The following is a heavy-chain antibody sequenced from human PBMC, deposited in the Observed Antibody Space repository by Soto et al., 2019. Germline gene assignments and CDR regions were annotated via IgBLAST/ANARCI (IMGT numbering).Heavy chain of an antibody. CDR3: AREVRRFGESSGYYYYYGMDV. J-gene: IGHJ6*02. D-gene: IGHD3-10*01. CDR2: IIPIFGTA. CDR1: GGTFSSYA. V-gene: IGHV1-69*01. Sequence: QVQLVQSGAEVKKPGSSVKVSCKASGGTFSSYAISWVRQAPGQGLEWMGGIIPIFGTANYAQKFQGRVTITADESTSTAYMELSSLRSEDTAVYYCAREVRRFGESSGYYYYYGMDVWGQGTTVTVS.